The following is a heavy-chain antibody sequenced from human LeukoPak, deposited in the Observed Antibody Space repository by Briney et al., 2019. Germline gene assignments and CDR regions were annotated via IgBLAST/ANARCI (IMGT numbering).Heavy chain of an antibody. CDR3: ARDSGRVVPAAMRFDP. D-gene: IGHD2-2*01. J-gene: IGHJ5*02. Sequence: ASVKVSCKASGGTFSSYAISWVQQAPGQGLEWMGRIIPIFGTANYAQKFQGRVTITTDESTSTAYMELSSLRSEDTAVYYCARDSGRVVPAAMRFDPWGQGTLVTVSS. CDR2: IIPIFGTA. CDR1: GGTFSSYA. V-gene: IGHV1-69*05.